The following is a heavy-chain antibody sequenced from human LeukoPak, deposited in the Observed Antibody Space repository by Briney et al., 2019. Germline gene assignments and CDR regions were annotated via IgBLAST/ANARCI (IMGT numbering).Heavy chain of an antibody. Sequence: PSGTLSLTCTVSGDSITNDNWWSWVRQPPGKGLEWIGEIYHSGSTNYNPSLKSRVTISVDKSKNQFSLKLSSVTAADTAVYYCAREDYDDSGAWYFDLWGRGTLVTVSS. D-gene: IGHD3-3*01. CDR2: IYHSGST. J-gene: IGHJ2*01. CDR3: AREDYDDSGAWYFDL. V-gene: IGHV4-4*02. CDR1: GDSITNDNW.